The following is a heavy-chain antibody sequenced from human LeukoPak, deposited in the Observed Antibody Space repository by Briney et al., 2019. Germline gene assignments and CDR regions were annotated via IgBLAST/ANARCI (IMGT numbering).Heavy chain of an antibody. V-gene: IGHV3-7*03. CDR1: GFTFSSYW. CDR2: IKQDGSEK. CDR3: ARDRGQQLGLGFDY. D-gene: IGHD6-13*01. J-gene: IGHJ4*02. Sequence: GGSLRLSCAASGFTFSSYWMSWVRQAPGKGLEWVANIKQDGSEKYYVDSVKGRFTISRDNAKNSLYLQMNSLRAEDTAVYYCARDRGQQLGLGFDYWGQGTLVTVSS.